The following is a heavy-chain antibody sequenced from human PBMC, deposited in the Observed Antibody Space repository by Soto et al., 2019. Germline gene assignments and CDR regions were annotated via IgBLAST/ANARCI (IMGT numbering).Heavy chain of an antibody. V-gene: IGHV3-64D*06. CDR3: VKGKLRLGELSLADY. CDR2: ISSNGGST. J-gene: IGHJ4*02. CDR1: GFTFSSYA. Sequence: GGSLRLSCSASGFTFSSYAMHWVRQAPGKGLEYVSAISSNGGSTYYADSVKGRFTISRDNSKNTLYLQMSSLRAEDTAAYYCVKGKLRLGELSLADYWGQGTLVTVSS. D-gene: IGHD3-16*02.